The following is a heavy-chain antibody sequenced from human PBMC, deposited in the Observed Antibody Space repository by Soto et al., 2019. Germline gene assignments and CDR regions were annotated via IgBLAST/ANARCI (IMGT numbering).Heavy chain of an antibody. Sequence: GSLRLSCAASGFTFMSYSMDWVLQAPGEGLEWVSSISSSSSYIYYADSVKGRFTISRDNAKNSLYLQMNSLRAEDTAVYYCARDYCTNGVCPLLYYFDYWGQGTLVTVSS. CDR2: ISSSSSYI. J-gene: IGHJ4*02. CDR1: GFTFMSYS. D-gene: IGHD2-8*01. CDR3: ARDYCTNGVCPLLYYFDY. V-gene: IGHV3-21*01.